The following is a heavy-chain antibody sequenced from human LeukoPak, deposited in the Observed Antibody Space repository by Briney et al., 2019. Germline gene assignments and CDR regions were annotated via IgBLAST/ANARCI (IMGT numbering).Heavy chain of an antibody. D-gene: IGHD2-15*01. CDR3: ARGDPPGYCSGGSCYPDTY. CDR2: LYYTGST. J-gene: IGHJ4*02. CDR1: GGSISSGGYS. V-gene: IGHV4-30-4*07. Sequence: SETLSLTCAVSGGSISSGGYSWSWIRQPPGKGLEWIGYLYYTGSTYYNPSLKSRVTISLDTSKNQFSLKLTSVTAADTAVYYCARGDPPGYCSGGSCYPDTYWGQGTLVTVSS.